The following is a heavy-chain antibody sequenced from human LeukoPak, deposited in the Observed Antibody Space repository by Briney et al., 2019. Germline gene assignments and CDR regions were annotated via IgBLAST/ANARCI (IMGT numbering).Heavy chain of an antibody. CDR1: GFTFSSYW. D-gene: IGHD6-19*01. V-gene: IGHV3-74*01. J-gene: IGHJ4*02. Sequence: GGSLRLSCAASGFTFSSYWMHWVRQGPGKGLVWVSRINSDGSSTSYADSVKGRFTISRDNAKKTLYLQMNSLRAEDTAVYCCARDLGAVAGTNDYWGQGTLVTVSS. CDR3: ARDLGAVAGTNDY. CDR2: INSDGSST.